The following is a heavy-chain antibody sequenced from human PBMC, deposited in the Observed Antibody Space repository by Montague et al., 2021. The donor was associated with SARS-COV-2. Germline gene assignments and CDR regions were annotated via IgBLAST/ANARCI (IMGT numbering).Heavy chain of an antibody. V-gene: IGHV4-59*08. D-gene: IGHD2-15*01. CDR3: ARLEAGDCSGGSCYSSWFDP. J-gene: IGHJ5*02. CDR1: GGSISSYY. Sequence: SETLSLTCTVSGGSISSYYWSWIRQPPGKGLEWIGYIYYSGSTNYNPSLKSRVIISVDTSKNQFSLKLSSVTAADTAVYYCARLEAGDCSGGSCYSSWFDPWGQGTLVTVSS. CDR2: IYYSGST.